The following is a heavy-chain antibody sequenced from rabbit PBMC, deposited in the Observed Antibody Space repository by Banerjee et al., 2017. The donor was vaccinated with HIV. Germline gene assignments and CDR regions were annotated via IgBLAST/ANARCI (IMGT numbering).Heavy chain of an antibody. CDR2: ITYGGSA. D-gene: IGHD7-1*01. CDR3: LRRWHSTDL. Sequence: QEQLVESGGGLVQPGGSLKLSCKASGFDFSSYGVSWVRQAPGKGLEWIGYITYGGSAYYASWVKGRFTISRDNAQNTVSLQLNSLTAADTATYFCLRRWHSTDLWGQGTLVT. J-gene: IGHJ3*01. V-gene: IGHV1S47*01. CDR1: GFDFSSYG.